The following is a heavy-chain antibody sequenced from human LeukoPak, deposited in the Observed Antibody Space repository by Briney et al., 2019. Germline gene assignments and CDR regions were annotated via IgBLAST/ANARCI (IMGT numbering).Heavy chain of an antibody. CDR2: LSGSADRT. Sequence: GGSLRLSCAASGFTLSNYAMSWVRQAPEKGLEWVSALSGSADRTYYADSVKGRFTISRDNSKNTVYLQMNSLRAEDTAVYYCAKGSHYGDLLFEYWGQGTLVTVSS. CDR3: AKGSHYGDLLFEY. J-gene: IGHJ4*02. D-gene: IGHD4-17*01. CDR1: GFTLSNYA. V-gene: IGHV3-23*01.